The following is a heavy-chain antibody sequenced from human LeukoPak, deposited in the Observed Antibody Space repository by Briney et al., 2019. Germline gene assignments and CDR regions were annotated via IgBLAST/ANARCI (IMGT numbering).Heavy chain of an antibody. D-gene: IGHD5-18*01. J-gene: IGHJ4*02. V-gene: IGHV4-34*01. CDR3: ARGGRGIQLWKYFDY. CDR2: INHSGST. CDR1: GGAFSGYY. Sequence: PSETLSLTCAVYGGAFSGYYWSWIRQPPGKGLEWIGEINHSGSTNYNPSLKSRVTISVDTSKNQFSLKLSSVTAADTAVYYCARGGRGIQLWKYFDYWGQGTLVTVSS.